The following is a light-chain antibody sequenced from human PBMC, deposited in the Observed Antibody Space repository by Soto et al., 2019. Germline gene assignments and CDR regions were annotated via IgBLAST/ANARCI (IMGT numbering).Light chain of an antibody. CDR2: AAS. Sequence: DIQMTQSPSSLSASVGDRVTITCRASQGISNYLACYQQKPGTVPKLLIYAASTLQSGVPSRFSGSGSGTDFTLTISSLQPEDVATYYCQKDNSAPFGPGTKVDIK. J-gene: IGKJ3*01. CDR3: QKDNSAP. CDR1: QGISNY. V-gene: IGKV1-27*01.